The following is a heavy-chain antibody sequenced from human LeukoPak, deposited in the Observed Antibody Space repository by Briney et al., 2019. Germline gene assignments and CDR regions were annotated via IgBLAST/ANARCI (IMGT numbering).Heavy chain of an antibody. CDR3: ARRTHSGSYHYYYYMDV. V-gene: IGHV4-34*01. D-gene: IGHD1-26*01. Sequence: SETLSLTCAVYGGSFSGYYWSWIRQPPGKGLEWIGEINHSGSTNYNPSLKSRVTISVDTSKNQFSLKLSSVTAADTAVYYCARRTHSGSYHYYYYMDVWGKGTTVTISS. CDR1: GGSFSGYY. J-gene: IGHJ6*03. CDR2: INHSGST.